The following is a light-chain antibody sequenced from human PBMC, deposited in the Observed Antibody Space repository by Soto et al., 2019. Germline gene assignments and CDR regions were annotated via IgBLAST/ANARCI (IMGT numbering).Light chain of an antibody. CDR1: QSVSSW. J-gene: IGKJ1*01. Sequence: DIPMTQSPSTLSASVGDRVTIICRASQSVSSWLAWYQQKPGKAPKLLIYDASNFESGVPSRFSGSGSGTEFTLTVSSLQPDDFATYYCQQYESYWTFGQGTKVEIK. V-gene: IGKV1-5*02. CDR2: DAS. CDR3: QQYESYWT.